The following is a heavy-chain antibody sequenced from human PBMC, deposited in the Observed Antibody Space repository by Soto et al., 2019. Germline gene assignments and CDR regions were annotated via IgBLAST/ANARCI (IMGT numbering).Heavy chain of an antibody. V-gene: IGHV2-5*02. CDR1: GFSLSTSGVG. Sequence: QMTLKESGPTLVKPTQTLTLTCTFSGFSLSTSGVGVGWIRQPPGKALEWLALIYWDDDKRYSPSLKSRLTITKDTFKNQVVLTMTNMDPVDTATYYCAHNRLGSASYSWYFDLWGRGTLVTVSS. J-gene: IGHJ2*01. CDR3: AHNRLGSASYSWYFDL. CDR2: IYWDDDK. D-gene: IGHD3-10*01.